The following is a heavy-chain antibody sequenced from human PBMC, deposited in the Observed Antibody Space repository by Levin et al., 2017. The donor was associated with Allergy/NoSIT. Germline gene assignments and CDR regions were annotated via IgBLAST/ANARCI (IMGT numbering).Heavy chain of an antibody. CDR1: GFTFSSYS. Sequence: GGSLRLSCAASGFTFSSYSMNWVRQAPGKGLEWVSSISSSSSYIYYADSVKGRFTISRDNAKNSLYLQMNSLRAEDTAVYYCASPGTLYGSGCLYWGQGTLVTVSS. CDR3: ASPGTLYGSGCLY. CDR2: ISSSSSYI. D-gene: IGHD3-10*01. V-gene: IGHV3-21*01. J-gene: IGHJ4*02.